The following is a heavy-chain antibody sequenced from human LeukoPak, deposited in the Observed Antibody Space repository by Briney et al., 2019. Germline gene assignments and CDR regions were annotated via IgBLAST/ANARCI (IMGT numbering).Heavy chain of an antibody. CDR1: GYTFTGYH. Sequence: ASVKVSCKASGYTFTGYHMHWVRQAPGQGLEWMGWINPNSGGTNYAQKFQGRVTMTRDTSISTAYMELSRLRSDDTAVYYCARDPRADTAMVTGWFDPWGQGTLVTVSS. J-gene: IGHJ5*02. CDR3: ARDPRADTAMVTGWFDP. CDR2: INPNSGGT. V-gene: IGHV1-2*02. D-gene: IGHD5-18*01.